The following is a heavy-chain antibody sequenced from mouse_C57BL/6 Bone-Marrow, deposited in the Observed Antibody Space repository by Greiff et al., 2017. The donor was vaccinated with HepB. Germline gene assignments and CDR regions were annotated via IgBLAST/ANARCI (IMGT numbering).Heavy chain of an antibody. D-gene: IGHD1-1*01. V-gene: IGHV14-4*01. J-gene: IGHJ1*03. CDR3: TTASSIYPYGYFGV. CDR1: GFNIKDDY. Sequence: EVHLVESGAELVRPGASVKLSCTASGFNIKDDYMHWVKQRPEQGLEWIGWIDPENGDTEYASKFQGKATITADTSSNTAYLQLSSLTSEDTAVYYCTTASSIYPYGYFGVWGTGTTVTVSA. CDR2: IDPENGDT.